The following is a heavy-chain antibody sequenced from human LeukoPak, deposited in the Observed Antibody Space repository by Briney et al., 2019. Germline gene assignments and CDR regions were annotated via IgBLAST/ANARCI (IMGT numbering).Heavy chain of an antibody. V-gene: IGHV1-2*06. CDR3: ASVPKVDSSGYYFPFDY. J-gene: IGHJ4*02. CDR1: GYTFTGYY. CDR2: INPNSGGT. Sequence: ASVKVSCKASGYTFTGYYMHWVRQAPGQGLEWMGRINPNSGGTNYAQKFQGRVTMTRDTSISTAYMELSSLRSEDTAVYYCASVPKVDSSGYYFPFDYWGQGTLVTVSS. D-gene: IGHD3-22*01.